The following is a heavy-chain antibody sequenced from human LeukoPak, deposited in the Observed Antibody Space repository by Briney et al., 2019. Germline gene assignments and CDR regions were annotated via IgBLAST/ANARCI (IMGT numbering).Heavy chain of an antibody. Sequence: SETLSLTCTVSGGSISSYYWSWIRQPAGKGLEWIGRIYTSGSTNYNPSLKSRVTMSVDTSKNQFSLKLSSVAAADTAVYYCARDLYSSPAYYYYMDVWGKGTTVTVSS. CDR1: GGSISSYY. V-gene: IGHV4-4*07. J-gene: IGHJ6*03. CDR2: IYTSGST. CDR3: ARDLYSSPAYYYYMDV. D-gene: IGHD6-13*01.